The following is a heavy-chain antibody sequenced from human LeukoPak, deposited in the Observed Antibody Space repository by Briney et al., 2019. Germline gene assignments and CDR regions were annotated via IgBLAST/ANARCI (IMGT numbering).Heavy chain of an antibody. J-gene: IGHJ4*02. Sequence: PSETLSLTCSVSGVSISGYYWIWIRQPPGRRLEWIGSILYRGSAPYGGTTFYNPSLNSRVTISVDTSNNAFSLKLSSVTAADTAVYYCARQISGNKDYWGQGALVTVSS. CDR2: ILYRGSAPYGGTT. V-gene: IGHV4-59*04. D-gene: IGHD1/OR15-1a*01. CDR1: GVSISGYY. CDR3: ARQISGNKDY.